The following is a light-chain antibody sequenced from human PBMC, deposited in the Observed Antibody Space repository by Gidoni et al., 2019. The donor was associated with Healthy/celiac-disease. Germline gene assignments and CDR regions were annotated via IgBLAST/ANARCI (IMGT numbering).Light chain of an antibody. CDR2: AAS. CDR3: QQSYSNT. CDR1: QSISSY. Sequence: DIQMTQSPSSLSASVGDRVTITCRASQSISSYLNWYQQKPGKAPKLLIYAASSLQSGVPSRFSGSGSGTDITLTISSLQPEDFATYYCQQSYSNTFGGGTKVEIK. J-gene: IGKJ4*01. V-gene: IGKV1-39*01.